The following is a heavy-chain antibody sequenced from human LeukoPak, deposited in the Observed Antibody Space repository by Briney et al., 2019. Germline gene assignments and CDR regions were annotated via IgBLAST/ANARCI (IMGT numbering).Heavy chain of an antibody. J-gene: IGHJ4*02. V-gene: IGHV3-48*04. D-gene: IGHD1-26*01. Sequence: GGSLRLFCAASEFTFSTYTMNWVRQAPGKGLEWVSSISTSSSTIYYADSVKGRFTISRDNAKNSLYLQMNSLRAEDTAVYYCARDPLYRYSGSYCFDYWGQGTLVTVSS. CDR1: EFTFSTYT. CDR2: ISTSSSTI. CDR3: ARDPLYRYSGSYCFDY.